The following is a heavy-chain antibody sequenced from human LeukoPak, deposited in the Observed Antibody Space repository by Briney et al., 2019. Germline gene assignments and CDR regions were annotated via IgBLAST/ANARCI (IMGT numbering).Heavy chain of an antibody. J-gene: IGHJ4*02. V-gene: IGHV3-33*01. CDR1: GFTFSSYG. CDR3: ASPPQGVTMIVVVIGY. CDR2: IWYDGSNK. Sequence: GGSLRLSCAASGFTFSSYGMHWVRQAPGKGLEWVAVIWYDGSNKYYADSVKGRFTISRDNSKNTLYLQMNSLRAEDTAVYYCASPPQGVTMIVVVIGYWGQGTLVTVSS. D-gene: IGHD3-22*01.